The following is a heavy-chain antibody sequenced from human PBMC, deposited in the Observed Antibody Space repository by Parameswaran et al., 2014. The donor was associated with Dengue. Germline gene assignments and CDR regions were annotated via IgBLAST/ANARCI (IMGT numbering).Heavy chain of an antibody. Sequence: PGKGLEWIGEINHSGSTNYNPSLKSRVTISVDTSKNQFSLKLSSVTAADTAVYYCARFRVLDPRGIWGQGTMVTVSS. CDR2: INHSGST. V-gene: IGHV4-34*01. D-gene: IGHD2-8*02. CDR3: ARFRVLDPRGI. J-gene: IGHJ3*02.